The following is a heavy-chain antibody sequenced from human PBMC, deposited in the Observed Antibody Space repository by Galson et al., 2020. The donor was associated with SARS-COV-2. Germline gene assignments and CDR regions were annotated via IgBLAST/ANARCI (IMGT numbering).Heavy chain of an antibody. Sequence: ETSETLSLTCAVYVGSFSGFSWSWVRQSPGKGLEWLGEINHSGSANYNPSLKSRVTISVDTSKNQFSLKLTPVTAAETGVYFCARGRIGVVPAPILGLGPYYEYYAMDVWGQGTTITVSS. CDR2: INHSGSA. V-gene: IGHV4-34*01. CDR1: VGSFSGFS. D-gene: IGHD2-2*01. J-gene: IGHJ6*02. CDR3: ARGRIGVVPAPILGLGPYYEYYAMDV.